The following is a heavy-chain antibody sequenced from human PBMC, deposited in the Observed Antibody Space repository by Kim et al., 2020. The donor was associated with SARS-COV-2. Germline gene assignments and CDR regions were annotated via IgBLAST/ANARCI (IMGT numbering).Heavy chain of an antibody. J-gene: IGHJ6*02. Sequence: GGSLRLSCAASGFTFGDYAMHWVRQAPGKGLEWVSGISWNSGSIGYADSVEGRFTISRDNAKNSLYLQMNSLRAEDTALYYCAKDQAHYDILTGYYVDYYYYGMDVWGQGTTVTVSS. CDR3: AKDQAHYDILTGYYVDYYYYGMDV. CDR1: GFTFGDYA. D-gene: IGHD3-9*01. CDR2: ISWNSGSI. V-gene: IGHV3-9*01.